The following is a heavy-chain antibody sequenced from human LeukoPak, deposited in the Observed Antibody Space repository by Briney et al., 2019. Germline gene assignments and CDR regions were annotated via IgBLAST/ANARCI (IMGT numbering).Heavy chain of an antibody. Sequence: SETLSLTCTVSGGSISSYYWSWIRQPPGKGLEWIGDIYYSGSTNYNPSLKGRVTMSVDTSKNQFSLKLSSVTAADTAVYYCARDRYYYDSTGYSIFDYWGQGTLVTVSS. CDR2: IYYSGST. J-gene: IGHJ4*02. CDR1: GGSISSYY. V-gene: IGHV4-59*12. D-gene: IGHD3-22*01. CDR3: ARDRYYYDSTGYSIFDY.